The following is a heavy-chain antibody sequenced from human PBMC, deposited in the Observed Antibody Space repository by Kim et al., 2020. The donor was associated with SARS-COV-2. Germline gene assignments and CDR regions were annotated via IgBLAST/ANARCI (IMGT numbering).Heavy chain of an antibody. V-gene: IGHV4-31*03. D-gene: IGHD3-3*01. CDR1: GGSISSGGYY. CDR3: ARALGITILGVVNRIDY. J-gene: IGHJ4*02. Sequence: SETLSLTCTVSGGSISSGGYYWSWIRQHPGKGLEWIGYIYYSGSTYYNPSLKSRVTISVDTSKNQFSLKLSSVTAADTAVYYCARALGITILGVVNRIDYWGQGTLVTVSS. CDR2: IYYSGST.